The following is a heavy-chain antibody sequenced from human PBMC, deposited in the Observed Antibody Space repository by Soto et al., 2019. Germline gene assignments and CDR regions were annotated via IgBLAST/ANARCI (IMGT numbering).Heavy chain of an antibody. J-gene: IGHJ6*02. CDR1: GGTFSNYA. D-gene: IGHD2-2*01. V-gene: IGHV1-69*01. Sequence: QVQLVQSGAEVKTPGSSVKVSCKASGGTFSNYAISWVRQAPGQGLEWMGGIIPIFDTADYAQRFQGRVTITADESTSTAYLELSSLTSGDTAVYYCARDMNPAAISYRYYALDVWGQGTTVTVSS. CDR2: IIPIFDTA. CDR3: ARDMNPAAISYRYYALDV.